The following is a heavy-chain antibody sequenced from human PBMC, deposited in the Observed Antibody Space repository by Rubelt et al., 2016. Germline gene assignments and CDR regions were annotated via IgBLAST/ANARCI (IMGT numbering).Heavy chain of an antibody. CDR2: IYYSGST. CDR3: ARDSGSGSYYINWFDP. D-gene: IGHD3-10*01. CDR1: GGSISSGGYY. Sequence: QVQLQESGPGLVKPSQTLSLTCTVSGGSISSGGYYWSWIRQHPGKGLEWIGYIYYSGSTYYNPSLKSRVTISVETSKNQFSRKLSSVTAADTAVYYCARDSGSGSYYINWFDPWGQGTLVTVSS. V-gene: IGHV4-31*03. J-gene: IGHJ5*02.